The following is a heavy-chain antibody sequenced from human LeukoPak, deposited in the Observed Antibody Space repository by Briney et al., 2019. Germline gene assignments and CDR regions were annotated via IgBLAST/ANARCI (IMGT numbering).Heavy chain of an antibody. CDR2: IKQDGSKK. CDR1: GFPFSSYW. J-gene: IGHJ5*02. V-gene: IGHV3-7*01. CDR3: VRGDNNWFDP. Sequence: GGSLRLSCVASGFPFSSYWMTWVRQAPGKGLEWVANIKQDGSKKSYVDSVKGRFTISRDNAKNSLYLQMNSLRAEDTAVYYCVRGDNNWFDPWGQGTLVTVSS. D-gene: IGHD3-9*01.